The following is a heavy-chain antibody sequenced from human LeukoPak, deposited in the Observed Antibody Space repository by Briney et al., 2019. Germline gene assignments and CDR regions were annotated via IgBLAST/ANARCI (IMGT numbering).Heavy chain of an antibody. J-gene: IGHJ4*02. CDR1: GFTFSNYA. CDR2: ISYDGSNK. CDR3: ARSRYTGSHFDY. D-gene: IGHD1-26*01. V-gene: IGHV3-30-3*01. Sequence: GGSLRLSCAASGFTFSNYAMHWVRQAPGKGLEWVAVISYDGSNKYYADSVKGRSTISRDNSKNTLYLQMNSLRAEDTAVYYCARSRYTGSHFDYWGQGTLVTVSS.